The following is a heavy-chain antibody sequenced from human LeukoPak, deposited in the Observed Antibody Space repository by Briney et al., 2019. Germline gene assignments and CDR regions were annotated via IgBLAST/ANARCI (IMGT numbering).Heavy chain of an antibody. J-gene: IGHJ6*03. CDR1: GGTFSSYA. Sequence: GASVEVSCKASGGTFSSYAISWVRQAPGQGLEWMGGIIPIFGTANYAQKFQGRVTITADKSTSTAYMELSSLRSEDTAVYYCAREVFGVVISYYYYYYYMDVWGKGTTVTVSS. V-gene: IGHV1-69*06. CDR2: IIPIFGTA. CDR3: AREVFGVVISYYYYYYYMDV. D-gene: IGHD3-3*01.